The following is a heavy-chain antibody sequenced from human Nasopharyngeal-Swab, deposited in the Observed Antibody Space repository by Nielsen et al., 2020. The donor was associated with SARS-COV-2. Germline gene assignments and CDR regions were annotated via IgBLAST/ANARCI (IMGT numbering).Heavy chain of an antibody. CDR3: ARAGRITIFGVVIIDAFDI. Sequence: ASVKVSCKASGYTFTSYAMHWVRQAPGQRLEWMVWINAGNGNTKYSQKFQGRVTITRDTSASTAYMELSSLRSEDTAVYYCARAGRITIFGVVIIDAFDIWGQGTMVTVSS. CDR1: GYTFTSYA. D-gene: IGHD3-3*01. CDR2: INAGNGNT. V-gene: IGHV1-3*01. J-gene: IGHJ3*02.